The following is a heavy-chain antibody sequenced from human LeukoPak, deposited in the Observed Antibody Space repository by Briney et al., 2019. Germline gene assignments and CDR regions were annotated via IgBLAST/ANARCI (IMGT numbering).Heavy chain of an antibody. V-gene: IGHV4-34*01. CDR3: AREGLRNVHNPLGY. J-gene: IGHJ4*02. CDR2: IKESEKT. Sequence: KPSGTLSLTCAVYGGSLSGYYWSWIRQPPGKGLERIGEIKESEKTNYNPSLKSRVTISIDTSKNQFSLKLSSVTAADTAVYYCAREGLRNVHNPLGYWGQGTLVTVSS. D-gene: IGHD5-24*01. CDR1: GGSLSGYY.